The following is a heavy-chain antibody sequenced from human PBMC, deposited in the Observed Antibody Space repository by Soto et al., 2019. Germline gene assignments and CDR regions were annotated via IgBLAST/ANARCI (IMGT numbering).Heavy chain of an antibody. J-gene: IGHJ5*02. D-gene: IGHD2-15*01. CDR3: ARGTPSPLIVRSSRGPWFDP. CDR2: MYYGGGT. Sequence: SETLALTCTVSGDSISSYYWSWIRQPPGKGLEWIGYMYYGGGTNYNPSLKSRVSISVDTSKMQVSLKLSSVTAADTAVYFCARGTPSPLIVRSSRGPWFDPWGQGSLVTVSS. CDR1: GDSISSYY. V-gene: IGHV4-59*08.